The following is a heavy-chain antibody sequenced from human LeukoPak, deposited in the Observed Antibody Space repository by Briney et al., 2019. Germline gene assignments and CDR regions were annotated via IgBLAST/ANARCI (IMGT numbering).Heavy chain of an antibody. Sequence: SQTLSLTCTVSGDSISSGDYYWSWIRQPAGKGLEWIGRISSSGSTNYNPSLKSRVTISVDTSKNQFSLKLSSVTAADTAVYFCASLGMVATLFQFDYWGQGTLVTVSS. CDR2: ISSSGST. J-gene: IGHJ4*02. CDR3: ASLGMVATLFQFDY. D-gene: IGHD5-12*01. CDR1: GDSISSGDYY. V-gene: IGHV4-61*02.